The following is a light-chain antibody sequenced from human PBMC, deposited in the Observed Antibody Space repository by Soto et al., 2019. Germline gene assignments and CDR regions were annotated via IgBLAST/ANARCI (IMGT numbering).Light chain of an antibody. CDR1: QRIHRW. CDR2: HAA. V-gene: IGKV1-5*01. Sequence: DNQLTKSPSTLLASVGTRVTITYRASQRIHRWLASYQQRPGKAPKILIYHAASFETGFPSRFSGSGSGTEFTLTISTLLPDDFATYYCQHYTSYAPITFGQGTRLEIK. CDR3: QHYTSYAPIT. J-gene: IGKJ5*01.